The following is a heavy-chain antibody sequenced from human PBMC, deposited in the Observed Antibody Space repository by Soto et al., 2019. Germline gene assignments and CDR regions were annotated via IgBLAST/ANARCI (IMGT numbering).Heavy chain of an antibody. CDR1: GFTFSTSV. CDR3: PKDSNWGWGFGY. Sequence: EVQLLESGGGLVQPGGSLRLSCAASGFTFSTSVMSWVRQAPGKGLEWVSSISGSGVSTYYADSVKGRFTISRDNSKNTLSLQMNSLRGEDTAVYYCPKDSNWGWGFGYWGQGTLVAVSS. D-gene: IGHD7-27*01. V-gene: IGHV3-23*01. CDR2: ISGSGVST. J-gene: IGHJ4*02.